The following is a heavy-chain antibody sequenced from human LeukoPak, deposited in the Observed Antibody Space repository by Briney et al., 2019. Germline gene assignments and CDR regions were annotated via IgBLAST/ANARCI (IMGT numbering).Heavy chain of an antibody. CDR3: ANPKADDFWSGYPFDY. D-gene: IGHD3-3*01. J-gene: IGHJ4*02. V-gene: IGHV3-30*18. CDR2: ISYDGSNK. Sequence: GGSLRLSCAASGFTFSDYGMHWVRQAPGKGLEWVAVISYDGSNKYYTDSVKGRFTISRDNSKNTLYLQMNSLRAEDTAVYYCANPKADDFWSGYPFDYWGQGTLVTVSS. CDR1: GFTFSDYG.